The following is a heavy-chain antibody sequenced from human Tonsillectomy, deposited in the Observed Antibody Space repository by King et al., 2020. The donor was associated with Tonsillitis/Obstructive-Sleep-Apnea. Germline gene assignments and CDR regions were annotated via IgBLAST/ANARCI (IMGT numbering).Heavy chain of an antibody. CDR3: ARGAVLYGDYLKPPEDAFDI. CDR2: INTNTGNP. J-gene: IGHJ3*02. D-gene: IGHD4-17*01. Sequence: VQLVESGSELKKPGASVKVSCKASRYTFTSYAMNWVRQAPGQGLEWMGWINTNTGNPTYAQGFTGRFVFSLDTSVSTAYLQISSLKAEDTAVYYCARGAVLYGDYLKPPEDAFDIWGQGTMVTVSS. V-gene: IGHV7-4-1*02. CDR1: RYTFTSYA.